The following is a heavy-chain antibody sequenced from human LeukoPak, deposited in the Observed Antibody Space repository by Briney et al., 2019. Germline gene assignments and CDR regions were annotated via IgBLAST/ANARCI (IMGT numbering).Heavy chain of an antibody. CDR1: RFTHDDYA. D-gene: IGHD3-22*01. CDR3: TGTYYYDSSGYGGGDY. CDR2: IRRKGYCETT. Sequence: GGSLRLSCTASRFTHDDYAMGWVRQAPGKGPEWVCFIRRKGYCETTEYAASVKGRFTISRDDSKSIAYLHMNSLKTEDTAMYYCTGTYYYDSSGYGGGDYWGQGTLVTVSS. V-gene: IGHV3-49*04. J-gene: IGHJ4*02.